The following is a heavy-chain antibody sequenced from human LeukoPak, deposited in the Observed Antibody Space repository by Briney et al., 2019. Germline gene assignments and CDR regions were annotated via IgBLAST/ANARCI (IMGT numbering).Heavy chain of an antibody. V-gene: IGHV3-33*06. Sequence: GGSLRLSCAASGFTFSSYGMHWVRQAPGKGLEWVAVIWYDGSNKYYADSVKGRFTISRDNSKNTLYLQMNSLRAEDTAVYYCAKDRGGYGDYQRYWGQGTLVTVSS. CDR2: IWYDGSNK. CDR3: AKDRGGYGDYQRY. J-gene: IGHJ4*02. CDR1: GFTFSSYG. D-gene: IGHD4-17*01.